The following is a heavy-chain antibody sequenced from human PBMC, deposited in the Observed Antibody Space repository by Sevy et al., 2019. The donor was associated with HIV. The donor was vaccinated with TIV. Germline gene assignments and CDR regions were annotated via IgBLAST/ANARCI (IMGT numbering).Heavy chain of an antibody. CDR2: INPNSGAT. D-gene: IGHD3-22*01. CDR3: ARGNYDISGYYYH. Sequence: ASVKVSCKASKYPFNGYYIHWVRQAPGQGLEWMGWINPNSGATNYAQKFQGWVTMTRDTSISTAYMELSRLRFDDTAVYYCARGNYDISGYYYHWGQGTLVTVSS. J-gene: IGHJ5*02. CDR1: KYPFNGYY. V-gene: IGHV1-2*04.